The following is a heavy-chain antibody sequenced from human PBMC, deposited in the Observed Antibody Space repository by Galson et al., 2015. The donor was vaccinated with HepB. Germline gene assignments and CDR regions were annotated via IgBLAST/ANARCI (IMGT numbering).Heavy chain of an antibody. D-gene: IGHD3-10*01. V-gene: IGHV5-10-1*01. J-gene: IGHJ3*02. Sequence: QSGAEVIQPGKSLRISCEGSGYIFTYFYINWVRQMPGKGLEWLGRIDPSDSSTTYNPSFRGNVSFSVDTSISTAYLQWSSLKASDTAIYYCARNIETPPGAFDNWGQGTMVTVSS. CDR2: IDPSDSST. CDR3: ARNIETPPGAFDN. CDR1: GYIFTYFY.